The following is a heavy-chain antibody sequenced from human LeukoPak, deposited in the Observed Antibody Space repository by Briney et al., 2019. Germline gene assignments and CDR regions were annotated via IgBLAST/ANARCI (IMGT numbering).Heavy chain of an antibody. J-gene: IGHJ4*02. V-gene: IGHV3-7*04. CDR1: GFNFSDSR. CDR3: VRGDWYFES. Sequence: GGSLRLSCATSGFNFSDSRMTWVRQAPGKGLQWVANINRDGTEKHFLDSVEGRFTISRDNAKKSLYPLMNSLRPQDTAVYFCVRGDWYFESWGQGTLVTVSS. D-gene: IGHD2-21*01. CDR2: INRDGTEK.